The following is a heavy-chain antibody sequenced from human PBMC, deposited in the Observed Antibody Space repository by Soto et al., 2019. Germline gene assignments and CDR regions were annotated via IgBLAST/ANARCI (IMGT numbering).Heavy chain of an antibody. D-gene: IGHD2-15*01. Sequence: QVQLVESGGGVVQPGRSLRLSCAASGFTFSSYAMHWVRQAPGKGLEWVAVISYDGSNKYYADSVKGRFTISRDNSKNPRYLQMNSLRAEDTAVYYCARDGGDIVVVVAPKADYYYYGMDVWGQGTTVTVSS. CDR3: ARDGGDIVVVVAPKADYYYYGMDV. J-gene: IGHJ6*02. CDR2: ISYDGSNK. V-gene: IGHV3-30-3*01. CDR1: GFTFSSYA.